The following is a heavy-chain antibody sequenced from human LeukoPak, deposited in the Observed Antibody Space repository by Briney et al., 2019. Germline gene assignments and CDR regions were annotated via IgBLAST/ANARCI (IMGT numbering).Heavy chain of an antibody. J-gene: IGHJ5*02. D-gene: IGHD3-10*02. CDR1: GFTFSAYA. CDR3: ARCSTRSVHAVGWFAP. Sequence: GRSLRLSCVDSGFTFSAYAMHWVRQAPGKGLEWVAVMSNDGTNAYYADSVKGRFTISRDNSKNTLYLQMSSLSAEDTAVYYWARCSTRSVHAVGWFAPWGQGTLVTVST. CDR2: MSNDGTNA. V-gene: IGHV3-30-3*01.